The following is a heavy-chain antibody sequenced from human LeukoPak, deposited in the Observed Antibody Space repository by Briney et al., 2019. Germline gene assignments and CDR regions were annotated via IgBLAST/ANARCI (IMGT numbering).Heavy chain of an antibody. CDR2: ISGSGGST. J-gene: IGHJ5*02. CDR1: GFSFSSYV. V-gene: IGHV3-23*01. CDR3: AKDYDDYIWGSSSPAS. Sequence: GGSLRLSCAASGFSFSSYVVTWVRQAPGKGLELVSLISGSGGSTYYTDSVRGRFTISRDNSKKTLHLHMNSLRPEDTAVYYCAKDYDDYIWGSSSPASWGQGTLVVVSS. D-gene: IGHD3-16*01.